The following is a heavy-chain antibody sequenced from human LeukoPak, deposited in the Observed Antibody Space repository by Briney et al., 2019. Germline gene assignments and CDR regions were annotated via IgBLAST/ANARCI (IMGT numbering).Heavy chain of an antibody. Sequence: SETLSLTCTVSGGSISSGGYYWSWIRQHPGKGLEWIGYIYYSGSTYYNPSLKSRVTISVDTSKNQFSLKLSSVTAADTAVYYCARGQDPYGSGSSWGQGTLVTVSS. CDR1: GGSISSGGYY. CDR2: IYYSGST. J-gene: IGHJ5*02. D-gene: IGHD3-10*01. V-gene: IGHV4-31*03. CDR3: ARGQDPYGSGSS.